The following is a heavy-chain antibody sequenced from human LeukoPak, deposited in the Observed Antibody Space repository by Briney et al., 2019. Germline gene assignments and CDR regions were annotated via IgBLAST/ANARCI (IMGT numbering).Heavy chain of an antibody. J-gene: IGHJ4*02. Sequence: GGSLRLSCAASGFTFSSYWMHWVRQAPGKGLVWVSRINTDGITTNYADSVKGRFTISRDNAKNTLYLQMNSLRAEDTAVYYCARSSNYCFDYWGQGTLVTVSS. D-gene: IGHD4-11*01. CDR2: INTDGITT. V-gene: IGHV3-74*01. CDR3: ARSSNYCFDY. CDR1: GFTFSSYW.